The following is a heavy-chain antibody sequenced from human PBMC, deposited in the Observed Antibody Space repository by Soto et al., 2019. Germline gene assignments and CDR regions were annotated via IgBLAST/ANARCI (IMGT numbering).Heavy chain of an antibody. V-gene: IGHV1-18*01. D-gene: IGHD2-21*02. CDR2: ISAYNGNT. Sequence: GASVKGSCTASGYTFTSYGISWVRQAPGQGLEWMGWISAYNGNTNYAQKLQGRVTMTTDTSTSTAYMKLRSPRSDDTAVYYCARDSPMVLVTADILYNEFLPWGQAPRVDVS. CDR1: GYTFTSYG. CDR3: ARDSPMVLVTADILYNEFLP. J-gene: IGHJ5*02.